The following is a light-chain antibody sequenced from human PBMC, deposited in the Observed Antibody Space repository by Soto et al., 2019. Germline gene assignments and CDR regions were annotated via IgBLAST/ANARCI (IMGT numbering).Light chain of an antibody. V-gene: IGKV3-15*01. CDR3: QQYNSCPLT. CDR1: QSVYSN. Sequence: EVLMTQSPATLSVSPGGRVTLSCRASQSVYSNLAWYQQKPGQAPRLLIYGASTRATGLPARFSGSGSGTEFTLTISSLQSEDFAVYYCQQYNSCPLTFGGGTKVEIK. J-gene: IGKJ4*01. CDR2: GAS.